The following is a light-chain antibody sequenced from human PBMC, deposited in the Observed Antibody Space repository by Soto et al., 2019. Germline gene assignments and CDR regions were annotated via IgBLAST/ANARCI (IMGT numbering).Light chain of an antibody. CDR3: QQYNKWPYT. CDR2: RAS. Sequence: EIVMTQSPATLSVSPGETVNLSCRASQSVSSNFAWYRQKPGQAPTLVIYRASTRATGIPARFSGSGSGTEFTLTISGLQSEEFAVYYCQQYNKWPYTFGQGTKLEIK. J-gene: IGKJ2*01. V-gene: IGKV3-15*01. CDR1: QSVSSN.